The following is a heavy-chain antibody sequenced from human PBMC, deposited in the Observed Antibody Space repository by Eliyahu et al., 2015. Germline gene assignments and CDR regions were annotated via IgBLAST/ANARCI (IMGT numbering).Heavy chain of an antibody. Sequence: QVQLVQSGAEVKKPGASVXVSCKASGYXXXSYYMXWVRQAPGQGLEWMGIINPSGGSXSYAQKFQGRVTMTRDTSTSTVYMELSSLRSEDTAVYYCARTYYDLNANWFDPWGQGTLVTVSS. CDR2: INPSGGSX. D-gene: IGHD3-22*01. V-gene: IGHV1-46*03. J-gene: IGHJ5*02. CDR1: GYXXXSYY. CDR3: ARTYYDLNANWFDP.